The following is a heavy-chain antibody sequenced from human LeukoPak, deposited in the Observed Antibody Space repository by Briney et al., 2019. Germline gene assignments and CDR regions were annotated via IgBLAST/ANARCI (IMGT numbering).Heavy chain of an antibody. CDR3: ARIRGRWLHMDV. V-gene: IGHV2-70*04. Sequence: KESGPALVKPTQTLTLTCTFSGFSLSTSGMRVSWIRQPPGKALEWLARIDWDDDKFYGTSLKTRLTISKDTSKNQVVLTMTNMDPVDTATYYCARIRGRWLHMDVWGKGTTVTVSS. CDR2: IDWDDDK. CDR1: GFSLSTSGMR. J-gene: IGHJ6*03. D-gene: IGHD5-24*01.